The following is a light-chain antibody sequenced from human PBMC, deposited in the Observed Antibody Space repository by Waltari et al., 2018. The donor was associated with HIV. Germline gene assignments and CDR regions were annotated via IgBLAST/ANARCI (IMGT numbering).Light chain of an antibody. V-gene: IGLV1-47*01. CDR3: AAWDDSLSVV. J-gene: IGLJ2*01. CDR2: RNK. Sequence: QSVLTQPPSASGTPGQRVTISCSGSSSNIGKNYVYWYQQLPGAAPKLPIYRNKQRPSGGPARFSGAKSGTSASLAISGLRSEDEADYYCAAWDDSLSVVFGGGTKLTVL. CDR1: SSNIGKNY.